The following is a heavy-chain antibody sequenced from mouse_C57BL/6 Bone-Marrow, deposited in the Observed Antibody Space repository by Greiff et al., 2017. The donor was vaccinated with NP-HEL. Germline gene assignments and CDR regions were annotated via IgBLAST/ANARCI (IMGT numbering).Heavy chain of an antibody. CDR2: IDPSDSYT. CDR1: GYTFTSYW. D-gene: IGHD3-2*02. V-gene: IGHV1-50*01. Sequence: QVQLQQSGAELVKPGASVKLSCKASGYTFTSYWMQWVKQRPGQGLEWIGEIDPSDSYTNYNQKFKGKATLTVDTSSSTAYMQLSSLTSEDSAVYYCARPVFYWYFDVWGTGTTVTVSS. CDR3: ARPVFYWYFDV. J-gene: IGHJ1*03.